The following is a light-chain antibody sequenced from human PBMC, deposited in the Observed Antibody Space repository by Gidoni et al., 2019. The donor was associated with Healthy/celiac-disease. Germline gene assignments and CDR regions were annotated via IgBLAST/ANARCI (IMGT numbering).Light chain of an antibody. CDR2: GAS. CDR3: QQYNNWPLYT. CDR1: QSVSSN. V-gene: IGKV3-15*01. J-gene: IGKJ2*01. Sequence: VMTQSPATLSVSPGERATLSCRASQSVSSNLAWYQQKPGQAPRLLIYGASTRATGIPARFSGSGSGTEFTLTISSLQSEDFAVYYCQQYNNWPLYTFXQXTKLEIK.